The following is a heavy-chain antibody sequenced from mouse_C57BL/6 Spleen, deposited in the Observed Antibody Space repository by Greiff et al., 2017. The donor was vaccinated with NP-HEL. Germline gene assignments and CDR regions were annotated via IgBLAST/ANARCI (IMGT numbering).Heavy chain of an antibody. CDR2: ISGGGGNT. CDR3: ARQRGSPYYAMDY. V-gene: IGHV5-9*01. CDR1: GFTFSSYT. J-gene: IGHJ4*01. Sequence: EVQGVESGGGLVKPGGSLKLSCAASGFTFSSYTMSWVRQTPEKRLEWVATISGGGGNTYYPDSVKGRFTISRDNAKNTLYLQMSSLRSEDTALYYCARQRGSPYYAMDYWGQGTSDTVSS.